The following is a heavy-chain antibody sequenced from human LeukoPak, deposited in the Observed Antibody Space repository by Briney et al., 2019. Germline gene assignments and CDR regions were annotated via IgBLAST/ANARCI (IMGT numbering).Heavy chain of an antibody. D-gene: IGHD5-18*01. V-gene: IGHV4-59*01. CDR1: GGSISSYY. CDR2: IYYSGST. CDR3: ARSGTGYSYGYDYYGMYV. J-gene: IGHJ6*02. Sequence: SETLSLTCTVSGGSISSYYWSWIRQPPGKGLEWSGYIYYSGSTNYNPSLKSRVTISVDTSKNKFSLKLSSVTAADTAVYYCARSGTGYSYGYDYYGMYVWGQGTTVTVSS.